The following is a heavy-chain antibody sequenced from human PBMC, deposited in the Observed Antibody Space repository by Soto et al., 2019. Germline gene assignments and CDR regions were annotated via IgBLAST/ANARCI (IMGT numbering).Heavy chain of an antibody. CDR2: IYYSGST. CDR3: ARDRGVLIAARHFDY. CDR1: GGSISSSSYY. D-gene: IGHD6-6*01. V-gene: IGHV4-39*07. J-gene: IGHJ4*02. Sequence: SETLSLTCTVSGGSISSSSYYWGWIRQPPGKGLEWIGSIYYSGSTYYNPSLKSRVTISVDKSKNQFSLKLSSVTAADTAVYYCARDRGVLIAARHFDYWGQGTLVTVSS.